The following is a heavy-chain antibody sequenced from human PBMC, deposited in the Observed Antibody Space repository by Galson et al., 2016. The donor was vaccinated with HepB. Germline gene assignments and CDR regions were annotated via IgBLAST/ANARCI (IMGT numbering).Heavy chain of an antibody. D-gene: IGHD2-21*02. V-gene: IGHV3-23*01. J-gene: IGHJ4*02. CDR2: ITISGDTT. CDR3: AKELRPNDF. Sequence: SLRLSCAASGLSLSTCAMSWVRQPPGKGLEWVSSITISGDTTFYADSVKGRFSISRDHSKNTLFLQLNHLRADDTAVYYCAKELRPNDFGGQGTLVTVSS. CDR1: GLSLSTCA.